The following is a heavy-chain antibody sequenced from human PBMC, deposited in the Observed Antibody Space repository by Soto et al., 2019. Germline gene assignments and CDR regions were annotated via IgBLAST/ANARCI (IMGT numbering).Heavy chain of an antibody. Sequence: EVQLLESGGGLVQPGGFLRLSCAASGFTFSSYAMRWVRQAPGKGLEWFSAISGSGGSTYYADSVKGRFTISRDNSKSTLYLQMNSLRAEDTAVYYCAKDLRLLEWLDWFDPLGQGTLVTVS. CDR1: GFTFSSYA. V-gene: IGHV3-23*01. CDR3: AKDLRLLEWLDWFDP. CDR2: ISGSGGST. J-gene: IGHJ5*02. D-gene: IGHD3-3*01.